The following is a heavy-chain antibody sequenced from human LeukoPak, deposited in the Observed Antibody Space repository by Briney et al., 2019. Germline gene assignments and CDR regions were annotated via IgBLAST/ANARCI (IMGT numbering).Heavy chain of an antibody. D-gene: IGHD3-22*01. V-gene: IGHV3-48*01. CDR2: ISSSSSTI. CDR1: GFTFSSYA. J-gene: IGHJ4*02. CDR3: ASWGYDSSGYNSYYFDY. Sequence: TGGSLRLSCAASGFTFSSYAMSWVRQAPGKRLEWVSYISSSSSTIYYADSVKGRFTISRDNAKNSPYLQMNSLRAEDTAVYYCASWGYDSSGYNSYYFDYWGQGTLVTVSS.